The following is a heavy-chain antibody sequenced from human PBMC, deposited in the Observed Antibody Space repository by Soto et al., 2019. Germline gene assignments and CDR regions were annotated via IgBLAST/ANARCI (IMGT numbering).Heavy chain of an antibody. V-gene: IGHV1-69*13. Sequence: PVKVSCKASGGTFSSYAISWVRQAPGQGLEWMGGIIPIFGTANYAQKFQGRVTITADESTSTAYMELSSLRSEDTAVYYCARARDGYNPSRYYFDYWGQGTLVTVSS. D-gene: IGHD5-12*01. CDR1: GGTFSSYA. CDR2: IIPIFGTA. CDR3: ARARDGYNPSRYYFDY. J-gene: IGHJ4*02.